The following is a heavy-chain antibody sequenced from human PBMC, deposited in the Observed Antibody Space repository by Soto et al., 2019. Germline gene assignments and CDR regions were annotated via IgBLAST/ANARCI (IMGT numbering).Heavy chain of an antibody. D-gene: IGHD3-22*01. J-gene: IGHJ4*02. Sequence: ETLSLTCAVYGGSFSGYYWSWIRQPPGKGLEWIGEINHSGSTNYNPSLKSRVTISVDTSKNQFSLKLSSVTAADTAVYYCARRSYRHYYDSSDTDYWGQGTLVTVSS. CDR1: GGSFSGYY. CDR3: ARRSYRHYYDSSDTDY. V-gene: IGHV4-34*01. CDR2: INHSGST.